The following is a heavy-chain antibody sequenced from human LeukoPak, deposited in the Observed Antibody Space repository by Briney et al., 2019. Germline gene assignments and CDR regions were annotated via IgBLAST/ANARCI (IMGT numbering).Heavy chain of an antibody. CDR3: AKATGTLGN. D-gene: IGHD1-1*01. CDR2: ISGRGASK. CDR1: GLTFNNYA. Sequence: GSLRLSCAVSGLTFNNYAMSWVRQAPGKGLEWVSGISGRGASKYYADSVKGRFTISRDNSKNTLYLQMNSLRAEDTAVYYCAKATGTLGNWGQGTLVTVSS. V-gene: IGHV3-23*01. J-gene: IGHJ4*02.